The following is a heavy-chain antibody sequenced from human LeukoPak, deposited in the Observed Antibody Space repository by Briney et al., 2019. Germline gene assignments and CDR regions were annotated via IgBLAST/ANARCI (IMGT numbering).Heavy chain of an antibody. D-gene: IGHD3-10*01. CDR2: IYYSGST. CDR3: ARGRRVRGVKEYYFDY. Sequence: SETLSLTCAVSGASITSYYWTWIRQPPGKGLEWIGYIYYSGSTNYNPSLKSRVTISVDTSKNQFSLKLSSVTAADTAVYYCARGRRVRGVKEYYFDYWGQGTLVTVSS. V-gene: IGHV4-59*01. CDR1: GASITSYY. J-gene: IGHJ4*02.